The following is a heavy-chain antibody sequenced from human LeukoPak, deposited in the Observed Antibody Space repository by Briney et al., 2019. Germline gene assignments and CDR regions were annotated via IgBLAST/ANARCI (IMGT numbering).Heavy chain of an antibody. V-gene: IGHV3-21*01. J-gene: IGHJ4*02. CDR2: ISRSSYYI. CDR3: AKDFYDGFALDY. CDR1: GFTFSDYN. Sequence: GGSLRLSCAASGFTFSDYNMNWVLQAPGKGLEWVSSISRSSYYIYYTDSVKGRFSISRDNAKNSLYLQMKSLRAEDTTLYYCAKDFYDGFALDYWGQGTLVTVSS. D-gene: IGHD2/OR15-2a*01.